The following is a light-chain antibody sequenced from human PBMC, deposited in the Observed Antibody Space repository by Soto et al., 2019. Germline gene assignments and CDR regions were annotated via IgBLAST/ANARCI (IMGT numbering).Light chain of an antibody. CDR2: DAS. CDR3: QQCDKLPLT. CDR1: QDISNY. Sequence: DIQMTQSPSSLSASVGDRVTITCQARQDISNYLNWYQQKPGKAPKLLIYDASNLETGAPSRFSGSGSGTDFTFTISSLQPEDIATYYCQQCDKLPLTFGGGTKVDIK. V-gene: IGKV1-33*01. J-gene: IGKJ4*01.